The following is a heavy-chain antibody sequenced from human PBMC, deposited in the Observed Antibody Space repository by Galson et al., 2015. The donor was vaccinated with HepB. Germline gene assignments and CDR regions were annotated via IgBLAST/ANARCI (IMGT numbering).Heavy chain of an antibody. D-gene: IGHD1-26*01. CDR1: GFTFSNYV. V-gene: IGHV3-23*01. CDR3: AKEVDSGSYSDY. J-gene: IGHJ4*02. Sequence: SLRLSCAASGFTFSNYVMRWVRQAPGKGLEWVSTISGTGGSTYYADSVKGRFTTSRDNSKNRLYLQMNSLRGEDTAVYYCAKEVDSGSYSDYWGQGTLVTVSS. CDR2: ISGTGGST.